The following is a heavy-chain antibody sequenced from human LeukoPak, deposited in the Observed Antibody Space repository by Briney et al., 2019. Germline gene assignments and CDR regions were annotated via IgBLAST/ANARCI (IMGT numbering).Heavy chain of an antibody. CDR2: INAGNGNT. J-gene: IGHJ4*02. V-gene: IGHV1-3*01. CDR3: ARDLWFGEWWESPMVY. D-gene: IGHD3-10*01. Sequence: GASVKVSCKASGYTFTSYALHCVRQAPGQRLEWMGWINAGNGNTKYSQKFQGRVTITRDTSASTAYMELSSLRSEDTAVYYCARDLWFGEWWESPMVYWGQGTLVTVSS. CDR1: GYTFTSYA.